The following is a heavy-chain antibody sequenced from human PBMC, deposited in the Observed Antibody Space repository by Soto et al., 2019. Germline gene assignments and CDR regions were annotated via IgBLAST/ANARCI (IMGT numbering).Heavy chain of an antibody. CDR1: GGSISSGGYS. D-gene: IGHD6-13*01. V-gene: IGHV4-30-2*01. CDR3: ARAQVSSWFQFDY. CDR2: IYHSGST. J-gene: IGHJ4*02. Sequence: QLQLQESGSGLVKPSQTLSLTCAVSGGSISSGGYSWSWIRQPPGKGLEWIGYIYHSGSTYYNPSLKRRVTISVDRSKNQFSLKLSSVTAADTAVYYCARAQVSSWFQFDYWGQGTLVTVSS.